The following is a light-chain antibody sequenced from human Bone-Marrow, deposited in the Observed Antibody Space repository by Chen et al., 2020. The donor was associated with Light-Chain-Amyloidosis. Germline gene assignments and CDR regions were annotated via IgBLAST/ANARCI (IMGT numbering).Light chain of an antibody. CDR1: QSVLYSSNNNNY. J-gene: IGKJ5*01. CDR3: QQYYSTPIT. V-gene: IGKV4-1*01. Sequence: DIVLTQSPDSLAGSLGERATINCKSSQSVLYSSNNNNYLAWYQHNPGQPPKLLIYWASTRQFGVPDRFSGSGSGTDFTLTISSLQAEDVAVYYCQQYYSTPITFGQGTRLEIK. CDR2: WAS.